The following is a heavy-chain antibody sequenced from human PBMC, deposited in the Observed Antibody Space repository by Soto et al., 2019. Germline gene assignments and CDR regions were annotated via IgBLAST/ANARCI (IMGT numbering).Heavy chain of an antibody. CDR3: AIEGAGFGY. V-gene: IGHV3-73*01. CDR1: GFTFSASS. CDR2: IRSKANNYAT. Sequence: EFQLVESGGGLVQPGGSVRLSCAASGFTFSASSMHWVRQAAGKGLEWLGRIRSKANNYATVYSEVLKGRSIISRDDSQDTMFLEMNKLRTVDTAMYYCAIEGAGFGYWGQGTRVTVSS. D-gene: IGHD1-26*01. J-gene: IGHJ4*02.